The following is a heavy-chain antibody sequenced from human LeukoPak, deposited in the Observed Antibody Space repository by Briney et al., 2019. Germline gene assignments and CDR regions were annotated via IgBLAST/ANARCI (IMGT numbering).Heavy chain of an antibody. D-gene: IGHD3-3*01. J-gene: IGHJ4*02. V-gene: IGHV1-69*13. CDR2: IIPIFGTA. CDR3: AREVYDFWSGPFDY. Sequence: ASVKVSCKASGGTFSSYAISWVRQAPGQGLEWMGGIIPIFGTANYAQKFQGRVTITADESTSTAYMELSSLRSEDTAVYYCAREVYDFWSGPFDYWGQGTLVTVSS. CDR1: GGTFSSYA.